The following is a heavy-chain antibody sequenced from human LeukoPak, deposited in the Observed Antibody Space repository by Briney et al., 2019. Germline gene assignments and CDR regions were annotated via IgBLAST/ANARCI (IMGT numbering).Heavy chain of an antibody. CDR1: GFTFSTCA. Sequence: PGGSLRLSCAASGFTFSTCAMGWVRQAPGKGLEWVANIKHDGSEAHYVGSVKGRFTISRDNAKNSVSLQMNSLNVDDTGVYFCTRDALFGSGRTHLDFWSQGTLVSVSS. CDR3: TRDALFGSGRTHLDF. J-gene: IGHJ4*02. D-gene: IGHD3-10*01. CDR2: IKHDGSEA. V-gene: IGHV3-7*04.